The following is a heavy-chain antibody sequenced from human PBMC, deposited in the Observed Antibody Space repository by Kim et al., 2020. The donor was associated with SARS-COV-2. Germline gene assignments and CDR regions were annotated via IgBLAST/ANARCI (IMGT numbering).Heavy chain of an antibody. CDR2: ISAYNGNT. D-gene: IGHD2-2*01. Sequence: ASVKVSCKASGYTFTSYGISWVRQAPGQGLEWMGWISAYNGNTNYAQKLQGRVTMTTDTSTSTAYMELRSLRSDDTAVYYCARDYRYCSSTSCYYYYGMDVWGQGTTVTVSS. CDR1: GYTFTSYG. V-gene: IGHV1-18*01. J-gene: IGHJ6*02. CDR3: ARDYRYCSSTSCYYYYGMDV.